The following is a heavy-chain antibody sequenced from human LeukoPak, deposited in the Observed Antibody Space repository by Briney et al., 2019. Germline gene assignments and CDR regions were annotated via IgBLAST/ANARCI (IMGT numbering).Heavy chain of an antibody. Sequence: GESLKISCKGSGYSFTGYWIGWVRQMPGKGLEWMGIIYPGDSDTRYSPSFQGQVTISADKSISTAYLQWSSLKASDTAMYYCARHSPVEMATIDYWGQGTLVTVSS. D-gene: IGHD5-24*01. CDR1: GYSFTGYW. J-gene: IGHJ4*02. CDR3: ARHSPVEMATIDY. V-gene: IGHV5-51*01. CDR2: IYPGDSDT.